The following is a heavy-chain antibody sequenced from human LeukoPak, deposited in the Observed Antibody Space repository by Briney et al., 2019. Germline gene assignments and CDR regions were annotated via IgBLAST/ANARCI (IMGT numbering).Heavy chain of an antibody. CDR2: FDPEDGET. Sequence: VASVKVSCKVSGYTLTELSMHWVRQAPGKGLEWMGGFDPEDGETIYAQKFQGRVTMSEDTSTDTAYMELSSLRSEDTAVYYCATADYYGSGSYFLDYWGQGTLVTVSS. D-gene: IGHD3-10*01. V-gene: IGHV1-24*01. J-gene: IGHJ4*02. CDR1: GYTLTELS. CDR3: ATADYYGSGSYFLDY.